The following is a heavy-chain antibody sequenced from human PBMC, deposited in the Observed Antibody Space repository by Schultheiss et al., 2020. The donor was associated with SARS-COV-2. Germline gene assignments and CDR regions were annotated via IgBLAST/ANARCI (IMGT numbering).Heavy chain of an antibody. D-gene: IGHD3-3*01. J-gene: IGHJ4*02. CDR3: AKTVLRFLEPFDY. V-gene: IGHV3-9*01. Sequence: GGSLRLSCAASGFSFSNYGMHCVRQAPGKGLEWVSGISWNSGSIGYADSVKGRFTISRDNAKNSLYLQMNSLRAEDTAVYYCAKTVLRFLEPFDYWGQGTLVTVSS. CDR2: ISWNSGSI. CDR1: GFSFSNYG.